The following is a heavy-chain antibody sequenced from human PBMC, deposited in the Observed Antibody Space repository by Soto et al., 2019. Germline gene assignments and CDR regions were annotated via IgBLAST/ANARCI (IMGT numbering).Heavy chain of an antibody. V-gene: IGHV4-4*07. J-gene: IGHJ4*02. CDR1: GGSISSYY. CDR2: IYTSGST. CDR3: ARDNYYDSSGYSLNFDY. D-gene: IGHD3-22*01. Sequence: QVQLQESGPGLVKPSETLSLTCTVSGGSISSYYWSWIRQPAGKGLEWIGRIYTSGSTNYNPSLKSRVTMSVDTAKNRFSLKLSSVTAADTAVYYCARDNYYDSSGYSLNFDYWGQGTLVTVSS.